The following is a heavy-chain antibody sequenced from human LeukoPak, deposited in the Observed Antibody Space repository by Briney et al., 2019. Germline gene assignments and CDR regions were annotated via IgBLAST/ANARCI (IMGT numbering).Heavy chain of an antibody. CDR2: IYYSGST. J-gene: IGHJ4*02. D-gene: IGHD3-3*01. CDR1: GGSISSGGYY. V-gene: IGHV4-31*03. Sequence: PSQTLSLTCTVSGGSISSGGYYWSWIRQHPGKGLEWIGYIYYSGSTYYNPSLKSRVTISVDTSKNQFSLKLSSVTAADTAVYYCARSPRIITIFGVVTKRAYYFDYWGQGTLVTVSS. CDR3: ARSPRIITIFGVVTKRAYYFDY.